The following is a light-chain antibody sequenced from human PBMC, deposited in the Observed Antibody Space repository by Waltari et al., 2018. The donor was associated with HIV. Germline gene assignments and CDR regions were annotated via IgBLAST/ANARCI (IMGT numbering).Light chain of an antibody. CDR1: MLSGEF. V-gene: IGLV3-25*03. Sequence: SRELTQAPSVSVSPGQTDRITCSGHMLSGEFGYWYQQRPGQAPVLVIYIDNQRYPGIPPRFSGSRSGTSFTLTISGVQAEDEADYYCQSADSRAIHKFFGGGTKLTVL. CDR3: QSADSRAIHKF. CDR2: IDN. J-gene: IGLJ2*01.